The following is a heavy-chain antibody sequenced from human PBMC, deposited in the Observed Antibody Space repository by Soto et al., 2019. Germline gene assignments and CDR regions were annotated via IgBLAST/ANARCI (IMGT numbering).Heavy chain of an antibody. V-gene: IGHV4-30-4*01. D-gene: IGHD2-15*01. J-gene: IGHJ4*02. Sequence: SETLSLTCTVSGGSISSGDYYWSWIRQPPGKGLEWIGYIYYSGSTYYNPSLKSRVTISVDTSKNQFSLKLSSVTAADTAVYYCASRPGGYCSGGSCRPFDYRGQGTLVTVSS. CDR3: ASRPGGYCSGGSCRPFDY. CDR2: IYYSGST. CDR1: GGSISSGDYY.